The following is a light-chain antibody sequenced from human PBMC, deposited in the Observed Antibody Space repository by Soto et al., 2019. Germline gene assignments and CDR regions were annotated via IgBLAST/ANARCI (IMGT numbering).Light chain of an antibody. J-gene: IGKJ1*01. V-gene: IGKV1-5*03. Sequence: DIKMTQSPSTLSGSVGDKVTITCRASQPIRSGLAWYQQKPGKAPKLLIYKASTLKSGVPSRFSGSGSGTEFTLTISSLQPDDFATYYCQHYNSYSEAFGQGTKVELK. CDR2: KAS. CDR1: QPIRSG. CDR3: QHYNSYSEA.